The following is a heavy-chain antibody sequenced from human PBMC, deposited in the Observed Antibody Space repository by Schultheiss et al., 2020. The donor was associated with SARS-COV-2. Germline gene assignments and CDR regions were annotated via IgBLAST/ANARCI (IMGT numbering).Heavy chain of an antibody. Sequence: ASVKVSCKASGYTFTGYYMHWVRQAPGQGLEWMGRINPNSGGTNYAQKFQGRVTMTRDTSISTAYMELSRLRSDDTAVYYCARDFVLRDSRDIVVVPAPYRTPPTTWFDPWGQGTLVTVSS. V-gene: IGHV1-2*06. CDR1: GYTFTGYY. CDR2: INPNSGGT. J-gene: IGHJ5*02. D-gene: IGHD2-2*01. CDR3: ARDFVLRDSRDIVVVPAPYRTPPTTWFDP.